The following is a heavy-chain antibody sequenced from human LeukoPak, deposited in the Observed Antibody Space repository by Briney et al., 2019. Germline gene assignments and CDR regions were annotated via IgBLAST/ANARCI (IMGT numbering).Heavy chain of an antibody. CDR3: AKDIAIAVAGTGLGAFDI. CDR2: ISWNSGSI. V-gene: IGHV3-9*01. Sequence: PGGSLRLSCAASGFTFDDYAMHWVRQAPGKGLEWVSGISWNSGSIGYADSVKGRFTISRDNAKNSLYLQMNSLRAEDTALYYCAKDIAIAVAGTGLGAFDIWGQGTMVTVSS. J-gene: IGHJ3*02. D-gene: IGHD6-19*01. CDR1: GFTFDDYA.